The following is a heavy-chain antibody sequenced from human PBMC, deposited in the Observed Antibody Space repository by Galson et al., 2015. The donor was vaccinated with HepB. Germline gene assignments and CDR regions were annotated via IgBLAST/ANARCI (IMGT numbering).Heavy chain of an antibody. D-gene: IGHD3-22*01. J-gene: IGHJ6*02. CDR3: VRDYYDSSGLYYYGMDV. Sequence: SLRLSCAASGFTFSSYWMSWVRQAPGKGLEWVANIKQDGSEKHYVDSVKGRFTISRDNVKNSLYVQMNSLRAEDTAVYYCVRDYYDSSGLYYYGMDVWGQGTTVTVSS. V-gene: IGHV3-7*01. CDR1: GFTFSSYW. CDR2: IKQDGSEK.